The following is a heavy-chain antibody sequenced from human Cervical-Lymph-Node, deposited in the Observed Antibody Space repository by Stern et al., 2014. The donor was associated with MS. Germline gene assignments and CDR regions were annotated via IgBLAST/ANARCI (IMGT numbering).Heavy chain of an antibody. V-gene: IGHV1-18*01. CDR2: IRAYNGNT. D-gene: IGHD3-22*01. CDR3: ARGDPYDSTLTYYYGMDV. J-gene: IGHJ6*02. Sequence: LEQSGAEVKKPGASVKVSCKASGYTFTSYGISLVRQAPGQGLEWMGWIRAYNGNTNSAQKLQGRVTMTTATSTSTAYMELRSLRSDDTAVYYCARGDPYDSTLTYYYGMDVWGQGTTVTVSS. CDR1: GYTFTSYG.